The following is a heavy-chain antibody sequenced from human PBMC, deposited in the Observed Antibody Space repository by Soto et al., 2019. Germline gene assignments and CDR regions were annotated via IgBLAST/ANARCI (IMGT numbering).Heavy chain of an antibody. CDR1: GFTFSSYE. V-gene: IGHV3-48*03. J-gene: IGHJ4*02. CDR2: ISSSGSTI. CDR3: AREGEGGYCSGGSCSH. Sequence: EVQLVESGGGLVQPGGSLRLSCAASGFTFSSYEMNWVRQAPGKGLEWDSYISSSGSTIYYADSVKGRFTISRDNAKNSLYRQMNSLRAEDTAVYYCAREGEGGYCSGGSCSHWGQGTLVTVSS. D-gene: IGHD2-15*01.